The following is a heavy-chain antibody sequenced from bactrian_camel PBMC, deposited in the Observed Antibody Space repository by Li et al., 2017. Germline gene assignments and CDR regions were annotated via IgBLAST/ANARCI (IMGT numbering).Heavy chain of an antibody. J-gene: IGHJ4*01. V-gene: IGHV3S40*01. CDR3: APTPRPPPYIRNSRGSPTCEVPNC. CDR1: GFTFSNYA. CDR2: ISAGGGGGT. D-gene: IGHD2*01. Sequence: VQLVESGGGLVRPGGSLRLSCEASGFTFSNYAMNWVRQTPGKGLEWVSGISAGGGGGTNYADSVKGRFTISEDSSENTVALEMTSLKPDDTARYYCAPTPRPPPYIRNSRGSPTCEVPNCWGQGTQVTVS.